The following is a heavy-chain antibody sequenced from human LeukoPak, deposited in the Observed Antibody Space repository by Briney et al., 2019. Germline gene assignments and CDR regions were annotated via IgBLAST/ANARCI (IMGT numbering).Heavy chain of an antibody. Sequence: PGGSLRLSCAASGFTFSSYWMHWGRQVPGKGLGWVSRINSDGTDTSYADSVKGRFTISRDNAKNTLYLQMNSLRAEDTAVYYCAREGANAFQDYWGQGTLVTVSS. J-gene: IGHJ4*02. V-gene: IGHV3-74*01. D-gene: IGHD3-3*02. CDR3: AREGANAFQDY. CDR1: GFTFSSYW. CDR2: INSDGTDT.